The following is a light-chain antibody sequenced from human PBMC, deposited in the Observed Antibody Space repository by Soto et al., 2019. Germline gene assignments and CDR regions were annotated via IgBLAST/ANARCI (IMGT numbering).Light chain of an antibody. CDR3: QQYGSSRPYT. V-gene: IGKV3-20*01. CDR1: HSVSSSY. Sequence: EIVLTQSPGTLSLSPGERATLSCRASHSVSSSYLAWYQQKPAQAPRLLIYGASSRTTGIPARFSGSGSGTDFTLPISSLEPDDYSVYYCQQYGSSRPYTFGQGTKLEIK. CDR2: GAS. J-gene: IGKJ2*01.